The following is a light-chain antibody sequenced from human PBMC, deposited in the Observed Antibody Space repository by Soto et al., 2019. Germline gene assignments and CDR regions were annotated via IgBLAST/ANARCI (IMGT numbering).Light chain of an antibody. CDR3: MQSTQLPPT. CDR2: EVS. CDR1: QSLLHITGETF. J-gene: IGKJ5*01. Sequence: DVVMTQTPISLSVAPGQPASISCKSGQSLLHITGETFLFWYLQKPGQSPQLLIYEVSTRVSGVPDRFSGSGARTDFTLEISRVETDDVCIYYCMQSTQLPPTFGQGTRLEIK. V-gene: IGKV2D-29*02.